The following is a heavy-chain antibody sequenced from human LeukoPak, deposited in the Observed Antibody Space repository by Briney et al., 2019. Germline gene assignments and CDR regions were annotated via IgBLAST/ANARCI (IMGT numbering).Heavy chain of an antibody. J-gene: IGHJ4*02. CDR2: MYYTGST. CDR3: ARLTYYYDSSGYPYYFDY. Sequence: SETLSLTCTVSGDSISSSVYYWTWIRQTPGRELEWIGTMYYTGSTYYSPSLKSRVTISVDTSMNQFSLKLTSVTAADTAVYYCARLTYYYDSSGYPYYFDYWGQGTLVTVSS. D-gene: IGHD3-22*01. V-gene: IGHV4-39*07. CDR1: GDSISSSVYY.